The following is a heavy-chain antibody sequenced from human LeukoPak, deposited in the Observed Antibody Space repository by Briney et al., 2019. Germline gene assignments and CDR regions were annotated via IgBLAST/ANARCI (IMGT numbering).Heavy chain of an antibody. D-gene: IGHD1-26*01. CDR3: ARTEGAGLNSWYFVL. J-gene: IGHJ2*01. CDR1: GGSISSGDYY. Sequence: SETLSLSCTVSGGSISSGDYYWSWIRQHPVKGLEWIGNIYHTGTTYHNPSLKSRVIMSVDTSKNQFSLRLSSVSAADTAVYYCARTEGAGLNSWYFVLWGRGTLVTVSS. CDR2: IYHTGTT. V-gene: IGHV4-31*03.